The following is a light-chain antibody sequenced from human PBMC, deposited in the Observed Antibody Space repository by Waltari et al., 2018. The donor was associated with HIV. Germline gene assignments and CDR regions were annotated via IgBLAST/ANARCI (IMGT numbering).Light chain of an antibody. CDR3: QQYNSYPFT. Sequence: DIQMTQSPSTLSAPVGDRDTITSRASQSISSWLAWYQQKPGTAPELLIYKASSLESGVPSRFSGSGSGTEFTLTISSLQPDDFATYYCQQYNSYPFTFGPGTKVDIK. CDR2: KAS. J-gene: IGKJ3*01. V-gene: IGKV1-5*03. CDR1: QSISSW.